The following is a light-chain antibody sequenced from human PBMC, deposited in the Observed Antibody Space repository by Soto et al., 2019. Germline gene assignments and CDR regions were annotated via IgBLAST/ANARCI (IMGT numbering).Light chain of an antibody. J-gene: IGKJ2*01. CDR2: RVT. CDR1: QSLVYRDGKTY. V-gene: IGKV2-30*01. Sequence: DVVMTQSPLSLPVTLGQPASISCRSSQSLVYRDGKTYLSWFQQRPGQSPRRLIYRVTNRDSGVPDRFSGSGSGTDFTLKISRVEAEDVAVYFCMQGTRLYTFGQGTKVEIK. CDR3: MQGTRLYT.